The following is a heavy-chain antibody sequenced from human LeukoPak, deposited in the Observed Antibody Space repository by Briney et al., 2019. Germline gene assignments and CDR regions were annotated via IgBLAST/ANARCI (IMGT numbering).Heavy chain of an antibody. V-gene: IGHV1-2*02. CDR2: INPNSGGT. D-gene: IGHD3-10*01. J-gene: IGHJ4*02. CDR1: GYTFTAYY. CDR3: ARGAYYGSGSYYNRDY. Sequence: ASVKVSCKASGYTFTAYYMHWVRQAPGQGLEWMGWINPNSGGTNYAQKFQGRVTMTRDTSISTAYMELSRLRSDDTAVYYCARGAYYGSGSYYNRDYWGQGTLVTVSS.